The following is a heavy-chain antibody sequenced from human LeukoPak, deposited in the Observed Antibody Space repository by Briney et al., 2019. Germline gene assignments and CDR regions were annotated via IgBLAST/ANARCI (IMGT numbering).Heavy chain of an antibody. Sequence: GGSLRLSCAASGFTFSSYWMSWVRQAPGKGLEWAANIKQDGSEKYYVDSVKGRFTISRDNAKNSLYLQMNSLRAEDTAVYYCARVGATITGYYFDYWGQGTLVTVSS. D-gene: IGHD5-24*01. J-gene: IGHJ4*02. V-gene: IGHV3-7*01. CDR2: IKQDGSEK. CDR3: ARVGATITGYYFDY. CDR1: GFTFSSYW.